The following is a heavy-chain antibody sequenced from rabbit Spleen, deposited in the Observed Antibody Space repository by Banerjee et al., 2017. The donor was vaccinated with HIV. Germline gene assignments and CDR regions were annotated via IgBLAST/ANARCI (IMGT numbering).Heavy chain of an antibody. Sequence: PLKESGGGLVQPGESLTLTCTASGFSFSSGYYMHWVRQVPGKGLEWIGYIDPVFGITYYANWVNGRFTISRDNAQNTLFLQLNSLTAADTATYFCVREVAAKFNLWGPGTLVTVS. D-gene: IGHD4-1*01. CDR2: IDPVFGIT. V-gene: IGHV1S7*01. CDR1: GFSFSSGYY. J-gene: IGHJ4*01. CDR3: VREVAAKFNL.